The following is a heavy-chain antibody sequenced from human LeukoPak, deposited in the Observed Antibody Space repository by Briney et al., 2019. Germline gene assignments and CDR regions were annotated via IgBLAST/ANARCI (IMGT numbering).Heavy chain of an antibody. J-gene: IGHJ6*02. CDR1: GGTFSSYA. V-gene: IGHV1-69*04. CDR2: IIPILGIA. CDR3: ATDYYDSSGYFGYYYGMDV. Sequence: SVKVSCKASGGTFSSYAISWVRQAPGQGLEWMGRIIPILGIANYAQKFQGRVTITADKSTSTAYMELRSLRSDDTAVYYCATDYYDSSGYFGYYYGMDVWGQGTTVTVFS. D-gene: IGHD3-22*01.